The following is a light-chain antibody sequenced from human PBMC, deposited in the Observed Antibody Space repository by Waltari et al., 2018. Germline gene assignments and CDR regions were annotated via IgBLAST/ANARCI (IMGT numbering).Light chain of an antibody. J-gene: IGKJ1*01. CDR1: QSVLYNSNNKNY. CDR2: WAS. CDR3: QQYYSSPRT. V-gene: IGKV4-1*01. Sequence: DIVMTQSPDSLAVSLGERATINCKSSQSVLYNSNNKNYLAWYQQKPGQPPKLLIYWASTRQSGVPGRFSGGGSGTDFTLTISSLQAEDVAVYYCQQYYSSPRTFGQGTKVEIK.